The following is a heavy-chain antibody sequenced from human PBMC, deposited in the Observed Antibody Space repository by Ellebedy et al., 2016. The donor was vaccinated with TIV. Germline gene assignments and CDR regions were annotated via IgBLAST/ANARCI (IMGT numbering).Heavy chain of an antibody. CDR3: AKDLAVALKGNFQH. J-gene: IGHJ1*01. V-gene: IGHV3-9*01. CDR1: GFTFDDYT. D-gene: IGHD6-19*01. CDR2: ISWNSGSI. Sequence: GGSLRLSCAASGFTFDDYTMHWVRQAPGEGLEWVSLISWNSGSIGYADSVKGRFTISRDNAKNSLYLQMNSLRVEDTALYYCAKDLAVALKGNFQHWGQGTLVTVSS.